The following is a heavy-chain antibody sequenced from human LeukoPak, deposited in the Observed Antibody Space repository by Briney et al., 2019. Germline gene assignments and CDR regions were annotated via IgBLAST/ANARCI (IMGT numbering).Heavy chain of an antibody. CDR2: IRFDGNDK. D-gene: IGHD4/OR15-4a*01. CDR1: GFTFSSYE. CDR3: AKPPSTYQLVLGYLDS. J-gene: IGHJ4*02. Sequence: GGSLRLSCAASGFTFSSYEMNWVRQAPGKGLEWVAFIRFDGNDKYYADAVKGRFAISRDNSENTVYLQMNSLRPDDTGVYYCAKPPSTYQLVLGYLDSWGQGTLVIVSS. V-gene: IGHV3-30*02.